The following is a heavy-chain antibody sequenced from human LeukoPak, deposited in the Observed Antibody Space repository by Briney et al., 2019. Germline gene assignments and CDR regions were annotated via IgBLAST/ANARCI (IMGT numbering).Heavy chain of an antibody. CDR2: ISGSGGST. D-gene: IGHD4-17*01. J-gene: IGHJ4*02. V-gene: IGHV3-23*01. CDR3: ATSHDFGDYYFNY. Sequence: GGSLRLSCAASGFTFSNYAMNWVRQAPGKGLEWVSTISGSGGSTYYADSVKGRFTISRDTSKNTLYRQMNSLRAEDTAVYYCATSHDFGDYYFNYWGQGTLVTVSS. CDR1: GFTFSNYA.